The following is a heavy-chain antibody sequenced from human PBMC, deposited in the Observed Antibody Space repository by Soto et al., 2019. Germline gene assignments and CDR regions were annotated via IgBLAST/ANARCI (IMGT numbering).Heavy chain of an antibody. CDR1: GGTFSSYT. J-gene: IGHJ5*02. Sequence: ASVKVSCKASGGTFSSYTISWVRQAPGQGLEWMGRIIPILGIANYAQKFQGRVTITADKSTSTAYMELSSLRSEDTAVYYCARPMYNWNYDMRFDPWGQGTLVTVSS. CDR2: IIPILGIA. D-gene: IGHD1-7*01. CDR3: ARPMYNWNYDMRFDP. V-gene: IGHV1-69*02.